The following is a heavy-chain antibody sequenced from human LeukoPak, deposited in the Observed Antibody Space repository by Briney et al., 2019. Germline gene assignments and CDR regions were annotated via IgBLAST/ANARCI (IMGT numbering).Heavy chain of an antibody. CDR2: INTDGSST. CDR3: ARARYGDYYYMDV. D-gene: IGHD3-10*01. Sequence: PGGSLRLSCAASGFTFSSDWMHWVRQAPGKGLVWVSRINTDGSSTNYADSVKGRFTISRDNAKSSLYLQMNSLRAEDTAVYYCARARYGDYYYMDVWGIGTTVTVSS. V-gene: IGHV3-74*01. J-gene: IGHJ6*03. CDR1: GFTFSSDW.